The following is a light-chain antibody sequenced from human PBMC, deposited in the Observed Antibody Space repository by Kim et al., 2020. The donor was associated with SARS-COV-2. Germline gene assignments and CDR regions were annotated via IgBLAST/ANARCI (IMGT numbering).Light chain of an antibody. CDR3: NSRESGVNHVV. CDR2: DKN. J-gene: IGLJ3*02. V-gene: IGLV3-19*01. Sequence: SSELTQDPAVSVALGQTVRITCQGDSLRSYYASWYQQRPGKAPVLLIYDKNNRPSGIPDRFSGSSSGNTASLTITGAQAEDEADYYCNSRESGVNHVVFGGGTRLTVL. CDR1: SLRSYY.